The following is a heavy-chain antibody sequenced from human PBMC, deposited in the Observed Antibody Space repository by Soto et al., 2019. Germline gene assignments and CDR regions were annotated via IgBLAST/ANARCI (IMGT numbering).Heavy chain of an antibody. J-gene: IGHJ4*02. CDR2: ISISSTNI. CDR3: ARGAAGNAYY. V-gene: IGHV3-48*01. Sequence: EVQLVESGGGLVQPGGSLRLSCAASGFTFSSYGMNWVRQATGKGLEWVSYISISSTNIHYADSVNGRFTISRYKDKNSLYLQMNGLGAEDTAVYYCARGAAGNAYYWGQGILVTVSS. CDR1: GFTFSSYG. D-gene: IGHD6-13*01.